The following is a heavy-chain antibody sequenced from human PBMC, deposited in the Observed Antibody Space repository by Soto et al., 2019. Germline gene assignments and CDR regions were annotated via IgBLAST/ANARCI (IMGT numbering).Heavy chain of an antibody. D-gene: IGHD6-13*01. CDR3: ARDRGSSSWYGEIDY. J-gene: IGHJ4*02. V-gene: IGHV3-7*01. CDR1: GFSIASYW. CDR2: TKEDGSEI. Sequence: AGGSLRLSCAVSGFSIASYWMSWVRQAPGKGLEWVATTKEDGSEIYYVDSVRGRFTISRDNAENSLYLQMSSLSAEDTAVYYCARDRGSSSWYGEIDYWGQGTLVTVSS.